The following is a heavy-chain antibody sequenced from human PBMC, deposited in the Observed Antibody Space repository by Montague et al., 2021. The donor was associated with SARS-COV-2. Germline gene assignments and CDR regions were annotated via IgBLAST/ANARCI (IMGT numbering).Heavy chain of an antibody. Sequence: PALVKPTQTLTLTCSFSGFSLRTSGVGVGWIRQPPGKALEWLAVIYWDDDKRYSPSLKSRLTITKDTSKNQVVLTMTNMYPVDTATYYCVHSYADYLFDYWGQGTLVSVSS. CDR2: IYWDDDK. CDR3: VHSYADYLFDY. J-gene: IGHJ4*02. D-gene: IGHD4-17*01. CDR1: GFSLRTSGVG. V-gene: IGHV2-5*02.